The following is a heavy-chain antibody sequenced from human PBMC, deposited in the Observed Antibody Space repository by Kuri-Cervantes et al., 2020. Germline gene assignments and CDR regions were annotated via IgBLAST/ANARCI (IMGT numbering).Heavy chain of an antibody. CDR3: AKGYHGYNLAVDY. Sequence: GESLKISCAASGFTFSSYAMHWVRQAPGKGLEWVAVISYDGSNKYYADSVAGRFTISRDNSKNTLYLQMNSLRAEDTAVYYCAKGYHGYNLAVDYWGQGTLVTVSS. CDR2: ISYDGSNK. D-gene: IGHD5-24*01. CDR1: GFTFSSYA. V-gene: IGHV3-30-3*01. J-gene: IGHJ4*02.